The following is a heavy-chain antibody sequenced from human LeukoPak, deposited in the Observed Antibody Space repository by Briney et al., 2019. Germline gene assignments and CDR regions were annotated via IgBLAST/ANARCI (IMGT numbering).Heavy chain of an antibody. CDR2: IYTSGST. Sequence: PSETLSLTCTVSGDSISGYYWSWIRQPAGKGLEWIGRIYTSGSTNYNPSLKSRVTMSVDTSKNQFSLKLSSVTAADTAVYYCAREPRNYYGSGSYYSGDAFDIWGQGTMVTVSS. J-gene: IGHJ3*02. D-gene: IGHD3-10*01. V-gene: IGHV4-4*07. CDR1: GDSISGYY. CDR3: AREPRNYYGSGSYYSGDAFDI.